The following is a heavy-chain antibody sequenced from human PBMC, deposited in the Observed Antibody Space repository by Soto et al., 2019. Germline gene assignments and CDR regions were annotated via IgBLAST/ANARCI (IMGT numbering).Heavy chain of an antibody. Sequence: LRLSCAASGFTFSSYAMSWVRQAPGKGLEWVSAISGSGGSTYYADSVKGRFTISRDNSKNTLYLQMNSLRAEDTAVYYCARCYYDFWSGYPYYFDYWGQGTLVTVSS. CDR3: ARCYYDFWSGYPYYFDY. V-gene: IGHV3-23*01. CDR2: ISGSGGST. D-gene: IGHD3-3*01. CDR1: GFTFSSYA. J-gene: IGHJ4*02.